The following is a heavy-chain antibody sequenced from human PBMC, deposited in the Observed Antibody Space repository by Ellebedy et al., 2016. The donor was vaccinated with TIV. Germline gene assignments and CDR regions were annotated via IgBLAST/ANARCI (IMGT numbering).Heavy chain of an antibody. Sequence: PGGSLRLSCAASGFTFSSYAMSWVRQAPGKGLEWVSTISHTGSRTYYANSVEGRFIISRDNSKRTLYLQMNSLRAEDTAVYYCASSRYHYYLGNTIFVYWGQGTLVTVAS. V-gene: IGHV3-23*01. J-gene: IGHJ4*02. CDR3: ASSRYHYYLGNTIFVY. D-gene: IGHD3-10*01. CDR2: ISHTGSRT. CDR1: GFTFSSYA.